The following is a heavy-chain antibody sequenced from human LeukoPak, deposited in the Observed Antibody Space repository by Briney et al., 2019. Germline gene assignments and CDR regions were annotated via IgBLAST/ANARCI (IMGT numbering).Heavy chain of an antibody. CDR1: GFTFSSYG. Sequence: GGSLRLSCAASGFTFSSYGMHWVRQAPGKGLEWVAVIWYDGSNKYYADSVKGRFTISRDNSKNTLYLQMNSLRAEDTAVYYCARHRFGLKARYYFDYWGQGTLVTVSS. CDR2: IWYDGSNK. CDR3: ARHRFGLKARYYFDY. D-gene: IGHD3/OR15-3a*01. J-gene: IGHJ4*02. V-gene: IGHV3-33*01.